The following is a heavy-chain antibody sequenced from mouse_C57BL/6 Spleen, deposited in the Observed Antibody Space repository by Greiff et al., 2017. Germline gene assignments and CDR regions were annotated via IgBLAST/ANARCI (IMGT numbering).Heavy chain of an antibody. Sequence: EVKLMESGGGLVKPGGSLKLSCAASGFTFSSYTMSWVRQTPEKRLEWVATISGGGGNTYYPDSVKGRFTISRDNAKNTLYLQMSSLRSEDTALYYYARHLYYYAMDYWGQGTSVTVSS. CDR3: ARHLYYYAMDY. CDR1: GFTFSSYT. V-gene: IGHV5-9*01. J-gene: IGHJ4*01. CDR2: ISGGGGNT.